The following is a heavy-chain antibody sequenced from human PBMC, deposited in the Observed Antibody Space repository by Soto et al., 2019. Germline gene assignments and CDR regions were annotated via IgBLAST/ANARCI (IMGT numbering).Heavy chain of an antibody. CDR3: ERGGGYRGGYYSLANYYGMDV. J-gene: IGHJ6*02. V-gene: IGHV1-69*12. CDR1: GGTFSSYA. CDR2: IIPIFGTA. Sequence: QVQLVQSGAEVKKPGSSVKVSCKASGGTFSSYAISWVRQAPGQGLEWMGGIIPIFGTANYAQKFQGRVTITADEATSTAYMELSSLRSEDTAVYYCERGGGYRGGYYSLANYYGMDVWGQGTTVTVSS. D-gene: IGHD2-21*02.